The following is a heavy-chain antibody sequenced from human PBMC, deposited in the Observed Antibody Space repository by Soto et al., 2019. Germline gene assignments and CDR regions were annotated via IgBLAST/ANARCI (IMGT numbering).Heavy chain of an antibody. D-gene: IGHD1-26*01. V-gene: IGHV1-3*01. CDR1: GYTFTSYA. Sequence: VASVKVSCKASGYTFTSYAMHWVRQAPGQRLEWMGWINAGNGNTKYSQKFQGRVTITRDTSASTAYMELSSLRSEDTAVYYCARAVWEPAPFDYWGQGALVTVSS. J-gene: IGHJ4*02. CDR3: ARAVWEPAPFDY. CDR2: INAGNGNT.